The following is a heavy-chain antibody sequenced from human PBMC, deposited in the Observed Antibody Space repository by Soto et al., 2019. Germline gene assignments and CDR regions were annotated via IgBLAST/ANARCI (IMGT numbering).Heavy chain of an antibody. CDR3: ERGLWFGDH. J-gene: IGHJ4*02. V-gene: IGHV1-18*01. Sequence: QVQLVQSGAEVRKPGASVKVSCKASGYTFSSYGITWVRQAPGQGREWMGWISANNGNTNEAQKLQGRVTMTTDTSTSTADTERRSRRCDDRAVYYCERGLWFGDHWGQGTLVHVFS. D-gene: IGHD3-10*01. CDR2: ISANNGNT. CDR1: GYTFSSYG.